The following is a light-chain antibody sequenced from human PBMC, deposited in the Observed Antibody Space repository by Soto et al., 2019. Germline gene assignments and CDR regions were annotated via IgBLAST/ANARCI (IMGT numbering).Light chain of an antibody. CDR2: DNN. CDR3: GKWDGSLSVGV. CDR1: SSNIGTYY. V-gene: IGLV1-51*01. Sequence: QSVLTQPPSVSAAPGQKVTISCSGSSSNIGTYYVSWYQQFPGTAPKLLISDNNKRPSGIPDRFSGSKFGTSATLGITGLKTGDEADYYCGKWDGSLSVGVFGGGTKLTVL. J-gene: IGLJ2*01.